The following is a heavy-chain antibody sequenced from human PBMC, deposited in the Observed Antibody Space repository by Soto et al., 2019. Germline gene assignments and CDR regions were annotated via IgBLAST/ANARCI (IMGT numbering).Heavy chain of an antibody. Sequence: GGSLRLSCAASGFTFSSYWMSWVRQAPGKGLEWVANTKQDGSEKYYVDSVKGRFTISRDNAKNSLYLQMNSLRAEDTAVYYCARLLLWFGEFDAFDIWGQGTMVTVSS. CDR1: GFTFSSYW. D-gene: IGHD3-10*01. V-gene: IGHV3-7*01. CDR2: TKQDGSEK. CDR3: ARLLLWFGEFDAFDI. J-gene: IGHJ3*02.